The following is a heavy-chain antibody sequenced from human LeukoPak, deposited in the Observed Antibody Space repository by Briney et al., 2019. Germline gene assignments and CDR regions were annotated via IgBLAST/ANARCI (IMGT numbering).Heavy chain of an antibody. CDR2: INIDGSYT. Sequence: GGSLRLSCAASGFTFSNYWMRWVRQSPGKGPVWVARINIDGSYTSYADSVKGRFTISRDDAKNTIYLQMSSLRAEDTAVYYCARDFDAGGTPGDDFDYWGRGTLVTVSS. V-gene: IGHV3-74*01. CDR1: GFTFSNYW. J-gene: IGHJ4*02. D-gene: IGHD4-23*01. CDR3: ARDFDAGGTPGDDFDY.